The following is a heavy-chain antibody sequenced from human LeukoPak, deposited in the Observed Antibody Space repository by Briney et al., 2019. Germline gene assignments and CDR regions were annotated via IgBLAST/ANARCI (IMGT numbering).Heavy chain of an antibody. CDR1: GFTFSRYA. J-gene: IGHJ6*03. Sequence: GGSLRLSCAASGFTFSRYAMSWVRQAPGKGLEWVSGINWNGDSTGYADSVKGRFTISRDNAKNSQYLQMNSLRAEDTALYYCARGAGSGYYFYMDVWGKGTTVTVSS. D-gene: IGHD3-10*01. CDR2: INWNGDST. CDR3: ARGAGSGYYFYMDV. V-gene: IGHV3-20*04.